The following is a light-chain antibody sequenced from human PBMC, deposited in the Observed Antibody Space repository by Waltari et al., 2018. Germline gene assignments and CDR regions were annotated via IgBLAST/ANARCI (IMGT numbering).Light chain of an antibody. CDR3: QHYVRLPVT. V-gene: IGKV3-20*01. J-gene: IGKJ1*01. CDR2: GAS. CDR1: QSVSRV. Sequence: EIVLTQSPGTLSLSPGERATLSCRASQSVSRVLAWYQQKPGQAPRLLIYGASNRATGIPDRFRGSGSGTDFSLTISRLDPEDFAVYYCQHYVRLPVTFGQGTKVEIK.